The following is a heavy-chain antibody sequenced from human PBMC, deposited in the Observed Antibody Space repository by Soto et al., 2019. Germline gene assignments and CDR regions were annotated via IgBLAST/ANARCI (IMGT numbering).Heavy chain of an antibody. CDR1: GDSVTSGRYY. CDR2: IYKSATT. Sequence: PSETLSLTCSITGDSVTSGRYYWSWIRQPPGKGLEWIGYIYKSATTYYNPSFESRVAISLDTSKSQFSLNVTSVTAADTAVYFCARGRYCLTGRCFPNWFDSWGQGTLVTVSS. CDR3: ARGRYCLTGRCFPNWFDS. D-gene: IGHD2-15*01. J-gene: IGHJ5*01. V-gene: IGHV4-30-4*08.